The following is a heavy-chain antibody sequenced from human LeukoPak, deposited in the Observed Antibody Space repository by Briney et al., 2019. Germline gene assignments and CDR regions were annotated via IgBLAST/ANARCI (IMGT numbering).Heavy chain of an antibody. J-gene: IGHJ4*02. D-gene: IGHD1-26*01. Sequence: SETLSLTCTVSGVSISSNTYYWGWIRQPPGKGLEWIGSIYYSGSAFYNPSLKSRVTISVDTSKNQLSLRLSSVTAADTAVYYCARHLYNSYYLDYWGQGTLVTVSS. CDR2: IYYSGSA. CDR3: ARHLYNSYYLDY. V-gene: IGHV4-39*01. CDR1: GVSISSNTYY.